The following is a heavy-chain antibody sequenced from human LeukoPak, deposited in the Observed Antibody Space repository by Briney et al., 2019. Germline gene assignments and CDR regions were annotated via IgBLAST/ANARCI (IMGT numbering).Heavy chain of an antibody. CDR3: ARDLEAANTYYIDY. D-gene: IGHD6-13*01. V-gene: IGHV3-66*01. CDR2: ISSAGTT. Sequence: GGPLRLSCAASGFTFSSSYMSWVRQAPGKGLEWVSIISSAGTTYYAESVKGRFTISRDNSKNTVYLQVNSLRDEDTAVYYCARDLEAANTYYIDYWGQGTMVTVSS. CDR1: GFTFSSSY. J-gene: IGHJ4*02.